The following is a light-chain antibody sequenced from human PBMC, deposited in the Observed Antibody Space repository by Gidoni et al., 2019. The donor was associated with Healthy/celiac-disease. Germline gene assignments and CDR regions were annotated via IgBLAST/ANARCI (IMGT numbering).Light chain of an antibody. CDR1: QSVLYRSNNKNY. CDR3: KQYYSTPWT. Sequence: DIVMTQSPDSLAVSLGERATIHCKSSQSVLYRSNNKNYLAWYQQKPGQPPKLLIYWASTRESGVPDRFSGSGSGTDFTLNISSLQAEDVAVYYCKQYYSTPWTFGQGTKVEIK. CDR2: WAS. J-gene: IGKJ1*01. V-gene: IGKV4-1*01.